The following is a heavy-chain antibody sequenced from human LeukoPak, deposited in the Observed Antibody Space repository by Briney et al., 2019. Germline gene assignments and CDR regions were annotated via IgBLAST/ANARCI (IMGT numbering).Heavy chain of an antibody. CDR3: AKDVQSYQLFPDY. CDR2: MNPNSGNT. D-gene: IGHD2-2*01. CDR1: GYTFTSYD. Sequence: GASVKVSCKASGYTFTSYDINWVRQATGQGLEWMGWMNPNSGNTGYAQKFQGRVTMTRNTSISTAYMELSSLRAEDTALYYCAKDVQSYQLFPDYWGQGTLVTVSS. J-gene: IGHJ4*02. V-gene: IGHV1-8*01.